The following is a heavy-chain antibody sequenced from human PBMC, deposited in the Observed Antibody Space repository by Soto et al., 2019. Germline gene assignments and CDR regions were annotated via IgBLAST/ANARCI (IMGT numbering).Heavy chain of an antibody. Sequence: EVQLVESGGGLVQPGRSLRLSCAASGFTFDDYAIHWVRQAPGRGLEWVAGISLNGASIGYAHSVKGRFTISRDNAKNSLHLQMNSLRSEDTALYYCANLPLYCPGFDCWGQGTLVTVSS. CDR1: GFTFDDYA. J-gene: IGHJ4*02. D-gene: IGHD3-10*01. V-gene: IGHV3-9*01. CDR3: ANLPLYCPGFDC. CDR2: ISLNGASI.